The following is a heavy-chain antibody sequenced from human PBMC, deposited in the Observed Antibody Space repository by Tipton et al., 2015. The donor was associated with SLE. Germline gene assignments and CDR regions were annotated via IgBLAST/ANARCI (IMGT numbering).Heavy chain of an antibody. V-gene: IGHV4-59*11. CDR1: GISISTPY. D-gene: IGHD7-27*01. J-gene: IGHJ4*02. Sequence: LRLSCKVSGISISTPYWSWIRQPPGKGLEWIGQMHNSGDSTYNPSLKSRVTMSVDTSKNHFSLKLTSVIAADTAVYYCARDIEAPGDFLYFDYWGQGILVTVSS. CDR3: ARDIEAPGDFLYFDY. CDR2: MHNSGDS.